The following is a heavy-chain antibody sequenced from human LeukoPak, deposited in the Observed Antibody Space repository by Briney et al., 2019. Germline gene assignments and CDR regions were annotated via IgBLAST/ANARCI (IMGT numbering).Heavy chain of an antibody. CDR3: ARAPLFSYGGNSADY. J-gene: IGHJ4*02. D-gene: IGHD4-23*01. V-gene: IGHV3-23*01. Sequence: PGGSLRLSCAASGFTFSSYAMSWVRQAPGKGLEWVSAISGSGGSTYYADSVKGRFTISRDNSKNTLYLQMNSLRAEDTAVYYCARAPLFSYGGNSADYWGQGTLVTVSS. CDR1: GFTFSSYA. CDR2: ISGSGGST.